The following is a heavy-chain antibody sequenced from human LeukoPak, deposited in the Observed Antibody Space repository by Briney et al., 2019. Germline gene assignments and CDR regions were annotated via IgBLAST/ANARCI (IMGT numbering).Heavy chain of an antibody. CDR3: AKDAYYYDSSGYSPYDAFDI. D-gene: IGHD3-22*01. CDR1: GFTFSSYA. CDR2: ISGSGGST. J-gene: IGHJ3*02. V-gene: IGHV3-23*01. Sequence: GGSLRLSCAASGFTFSSYAMSCVPHAPGKGREWVSAISGSGGSTYYADSVKGRLTISRDNSKNTLYLQMNSLRAEDTAVYYCAKDAYYYDSSGYSPYDAFDIWGQGAMVTVSS.